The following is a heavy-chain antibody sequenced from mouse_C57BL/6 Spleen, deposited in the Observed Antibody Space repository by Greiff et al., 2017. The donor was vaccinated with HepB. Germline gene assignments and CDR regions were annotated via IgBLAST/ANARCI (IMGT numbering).Heavy chain of an antibody. Sequence: EVQRVESGEGLVKPGGSLKLSCAASGFTFSSYAMSWVRQTPEKRLEWVAYISSGGDYIYYADTVKGRFTISRDNARNTLYLQMSSLKSEDTAMYYCARGDWDAFAYWGQGTLVTVSA. D-gene: IGHD4-1*01. J-gene: IGHJ3*01. V-gene: IGHV5S21*01. CDR2: ISSGGDYI. CDR1: GFTFSSYA. CDR3: ARGDWDAFAY.